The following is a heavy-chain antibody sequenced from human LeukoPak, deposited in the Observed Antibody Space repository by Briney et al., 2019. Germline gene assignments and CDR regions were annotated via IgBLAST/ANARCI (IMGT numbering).Heavy chain of an antibody. V-gene: IGHV4-39*07. D-gene: IGHD6-19*01. Sequence: SETLPLTCTLSGXSISSSSDYWGWIRQPPGKGLEWIMSIYYSGSTNYNPSLKRRVTISVDTSKNQFSLKLSSVTAADTAVYYCARGVTGGWYGDFQHWGQGTLVTVSS. J-gene: IGHJ1*01. CDR3: ARGVTGGWYGDFQH. CDR2: IYYSGST. CDR1: GXSISSSSDY.